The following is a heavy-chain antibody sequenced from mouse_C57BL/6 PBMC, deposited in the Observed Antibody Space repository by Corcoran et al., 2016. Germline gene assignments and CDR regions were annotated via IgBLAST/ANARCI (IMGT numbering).Heavy chain of an antibody. CDR3: ARNGYSYAMDY. CDR1: GYTFTDYY. V-gene: IGHV1-19*01. Sequence: EVQLQQSGPVLVKPGASVKMSCKASGYTFTDYYMTWVKQSHGKSLEWIGVINPYNGGTSYNQKFKGKATLTVDKSSSTAYMELNSLTSEDSAVYYCARNGYSYAMDYWGQGTSVTVSS. D-gene: IGHD2-3*01. CDR2: INPYNGGT. J-gene: IGHJ4*01.